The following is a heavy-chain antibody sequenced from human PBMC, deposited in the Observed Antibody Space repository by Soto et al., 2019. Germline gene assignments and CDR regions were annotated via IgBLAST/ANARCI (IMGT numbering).Heavy chain of an antibody. Sequence: GGSRDLCSAASGFTLGNYTMAWVRQTKGKGLEWVSAISSGGTYTDYADSVKGRFTLSRDNSKNMVYLQMNSLRAEDTAVYHCAKESSGYNYGFYNYFDYWGQGTLVTGAS. V-gene: IGHV3-23*01. J-gene: IGHJ4*02. CDR1: GFTLGNYT. CDR2: ISSGGTYT. D-gene: IGHD5-18*01. CDR3: AKESSGYNYGFYNYFDY.